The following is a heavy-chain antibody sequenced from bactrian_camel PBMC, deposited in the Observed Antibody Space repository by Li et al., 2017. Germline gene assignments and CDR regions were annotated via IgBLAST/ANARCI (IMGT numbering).Heavy chain of an antibody. CDR3: VAVGPIRGVCRYTMTPFAKL. V-gene: IGHV3S53*01. Sequence: HVQLVESGGGSVQAGGSLRLACKVSGHLRGCMTWFRRPPGKEREGVAAIAGDGRTDYADSVKGRFTISRENAKNTLYLELNSLKVEDTAQYYCVAVGPIRGVCRYTMTPFAKLRGQGTQVTVS. D-gene: IGHD3*01. CDR1: GHLRGC. J-gene: IGHJ4*01. CDR2: IAGDGRT.